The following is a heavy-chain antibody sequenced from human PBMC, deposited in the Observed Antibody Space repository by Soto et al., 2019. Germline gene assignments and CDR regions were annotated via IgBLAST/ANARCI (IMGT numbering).Heavy chain of an antibody. CDR2: INPNSGGT. D-gene: IGHD6-19*01. Sequence: ASVKVSCEASGDSFTGYYMHWVRQAPGQGLEWMGWINPNSGGTNYAQKFQGWVTMTRDTSISTAYMELSRLRSDDTAVYYCAREARIAVAPGTFDIWGQGTMVTVSS. J-gene: IGHJ3*02. CDR1: GDSFTGYY. V-gene: IGHV1-2*04. CDR3: AREARIAVAPGTFDI.